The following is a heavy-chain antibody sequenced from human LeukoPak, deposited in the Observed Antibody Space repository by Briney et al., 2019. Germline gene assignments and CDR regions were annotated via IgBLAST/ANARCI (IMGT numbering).Heavy chain of an antibody. CDR3: ARGHTAVTRHFDF. V-gene: IGHV3-21*01. CDR2: ISSGSSAI. CDR1: GFTFTTYS. D-gene: IGHD4-17*01. J-gene: IGHJ4*02. Sequence: GGSLRLSCEASGFTFTTYSMTWVRQAPGKGLEWVSIISSGSSAIFSADALKGRFTISRDDAKNLLYLDMNSLRAEDTAVYYCARGHTAVTRHFDFWGQGTLVSVSS.